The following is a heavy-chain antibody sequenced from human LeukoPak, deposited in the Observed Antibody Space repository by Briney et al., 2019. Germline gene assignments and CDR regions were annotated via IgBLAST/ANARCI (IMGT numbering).Heavy chain of an antibody. CDR1: GYSISSGYY. J-gene: IGHJ5*02. Sequence: SETLSLTCTVSGYSISSGYYWGWIRQPPGKGLEWIGEINHSGSTNYNPSLKSRVTISVDTSKNQFSLKLSSVTAADTAVYYCARAPLRYRPEGFDPWGQGTLVTVSS. D-gene: IGHD3-9*01. CDR2: INHSGST. CDR3: ARAPLRYRPEGFDP. V-gene: IGHV4-38-2*02.